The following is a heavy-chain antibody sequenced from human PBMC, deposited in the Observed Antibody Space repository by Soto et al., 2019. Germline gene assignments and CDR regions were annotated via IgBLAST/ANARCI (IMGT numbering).Heavy chain of an antibody. J-gene: IGHJ5*02. CDR3: ARVKDDGSFYYYHRFDP. V-gene: IGHV1-3*01. D-gene: IGHD3-22*01. Sequence: ASVKVSCKASGYTFTSYSIHWVRQAPGQRLEWMGWINAGDGNTKYSQKFQGRVTITRDTSTSTAYMELSSLRSEDTAVYYCARVKDDGSFYYYHRFDPWGQGTLVTVSS. CDR2: INAGDGNT. CDR1: GYTFTSYS.